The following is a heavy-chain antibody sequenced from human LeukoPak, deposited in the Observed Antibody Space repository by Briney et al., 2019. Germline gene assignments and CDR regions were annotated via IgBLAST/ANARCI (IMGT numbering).Heavy chain of an antibody. CDR2: ISSSSSYI. V-gene: IGHV3-21*01. CDR1: GFTFSSYS. Sequence: GGSLRLSCAASGFTFSSYSMNWVRQAPGKGLEWVSSISSSSSYIYYADSVKGRFTISRDNAKNSLYPQMNSLRAEDTAVYYCARDGRTTPFDYWGQGTLVTVSS. J-gene: IGHJ4*02. D-gene: IGHD1-1*01. CDR3: ARDGRTTPFDY.